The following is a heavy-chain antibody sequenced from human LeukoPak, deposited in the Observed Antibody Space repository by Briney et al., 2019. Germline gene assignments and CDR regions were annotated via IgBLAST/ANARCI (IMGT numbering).Heavy chain of an antibody. J-gene: IGHJ4*02. CDR1: GGPVSSSSYY. Sequence: NPSGTLSLTCTVSGGPVSSSSYYWGWVRQSPEKGLEGLGTIYYAGDTYYNPSLESRLTISVDTSKNQFSLKLRSVTAADTAVYYCASASSDEQRLAVAYFDYWGQGTLVTVSS. CDR2: IYYAGDT. CDR3: ASASSDEQRLAVAYFDY. D-gene: IGHD6-25*01. V-gene: IGHV4-39*01.